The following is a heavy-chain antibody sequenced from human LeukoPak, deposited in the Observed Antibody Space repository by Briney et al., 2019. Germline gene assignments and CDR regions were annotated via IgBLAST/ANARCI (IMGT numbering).Heavy chain of an antibody. J-gene: IGHJ6*02. V-gene: IGHV3-23*01. D-gene: IGHD6-13*01. CDR1: EFTFSSYA. CDR3: AKEGSSWYPYYYYGMDV. Sequence: GGSLRLSCAASEFTFSSYAMSWVRQAPGKGLEWVSAISGSGGSTYYADSVKGRFTISRDHSKNTLYLQMNSLRAEDTAVYYCAKEGSSWYPYYYYGMDVWGQGTTVTVSS. CDR2: ISGSGGST.